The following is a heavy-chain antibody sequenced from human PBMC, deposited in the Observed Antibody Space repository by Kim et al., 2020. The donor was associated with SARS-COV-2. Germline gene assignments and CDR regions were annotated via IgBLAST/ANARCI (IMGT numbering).Heavy chain of an antibody. Sequence: ASVKVSCKASGYTFTSYDINWVRQATGQGLEWMGWMNPNSGNTGYAQKFQGRVTMTRNTSISTAYMELSSLRSEDTAVYYCARATHDYGSGSYRFDPWGQGTLVTVSS. D-gene: IGHD3-10*01. J-gene: IGHJ5*02. V-gene: IGHV1-8*01. CDR1: GYTFTSYD. CDR3: ARATHDYGSGSYRFDP. CDR2: MNPNSGNT.